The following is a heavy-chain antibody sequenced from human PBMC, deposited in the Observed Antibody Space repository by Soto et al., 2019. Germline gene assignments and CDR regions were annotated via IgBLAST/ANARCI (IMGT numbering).Heavy chain of an antibody. J-gene: IGHJ4*02. CDR1: GGSISSYY. CDR3: ARQAGYYGSGTYYKSPFDY. CDR2: IYYSGSS. Sequence: PSETLSLTCTVSGGSISSYYWSWIRQPPGKGLEWIGYIYYSGSSYYSPSLKNRVTISVDTSKNQFSLKLSSVTAADTAVYFCARQAGYYGSGTYYKSPFDYWAQGTLVTVSS. D-gene: IGHD3-10*01. V-gene: IGHV4-59*04.